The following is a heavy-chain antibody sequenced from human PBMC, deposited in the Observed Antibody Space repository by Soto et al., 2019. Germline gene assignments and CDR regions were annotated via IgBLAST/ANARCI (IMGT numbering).Heavy chain of an antibody. Sequence: XVSLRLSCAATGFIVGTNGLSWVRQAPGKGLEWVSSIYHTGDTNYADSLKGRFTITRDNSKNTLYLQMNSLRAEDTALYYCSGHGGFSYLGQGTLVTVSS. CDR3: SGHGGFSY. J-gene: IGHJ4*02. V-gene: IGHV3-53*01. CDR2: IYHTGDT. D-gene: IGHD4-17*01. CDR1: GFIVGTNG.